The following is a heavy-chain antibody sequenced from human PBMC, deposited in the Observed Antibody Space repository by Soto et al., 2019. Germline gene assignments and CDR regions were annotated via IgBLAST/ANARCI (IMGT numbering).Heavy chain of an antibody. CDR3: TRGSSWYDVDWFDP. D-gene: IGHD6-13*01. V-gene: IGHV4-59*02. Sequence: SETLSLTCTVSGGSVITYCWSWLRQPPGKGLEWNGYIYYSGSTNYNPSLKNQVTISVDTSKNQFSLKLTSVTAADTAVYYCTRGSSWYDVDWFDPWGPGTLVTVSS. CDR2: IYYSGST. CDR1: GGSVITYC. J-gene: IGHJ5*02.